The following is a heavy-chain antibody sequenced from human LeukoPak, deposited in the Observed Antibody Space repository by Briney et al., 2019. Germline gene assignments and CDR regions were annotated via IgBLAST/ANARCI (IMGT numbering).Heavy chain of an antibody. CDR3: ARRAAGDDLYFDY. V-gene: IGHV3-53*01. J-gene: IGHJ4*02. CDR1: GFTVSSNY. Sequence: SGGSLRLSCAASGFTVSSNYMSWVRQAPGKGLEWVSVIYSGGSTYYADSVKGRFTISRDNSKNTLYLQMNSLRAEDTAVYYRARRAAGDDLYFDYWGQGTLVTVSS. D-gene: IGHD6-13*01. CDR2: IYSGGST.